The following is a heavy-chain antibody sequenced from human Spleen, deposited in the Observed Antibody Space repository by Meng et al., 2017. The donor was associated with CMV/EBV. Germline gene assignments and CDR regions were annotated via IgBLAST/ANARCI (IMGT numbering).Heavy chain of an antibody. V-gene: IGHV3-30-3*01. Sequence: GGPLRLSCAASGFTFSSYGMHWVRQAPGKGLEWVAIISYDGSNKYYADSVKGRFTISRDNSKNTLYLQMNSLRAEDTAVYYCAREGPAATDAFDIWGQGSMVTVSS. CDR3: AREGPAATDAFDI. CDR1: GFTFSSYG. D-gene: IGHD2-2*01. J-gene: IGHJ3*02. CDR2: ISYDGSNK.